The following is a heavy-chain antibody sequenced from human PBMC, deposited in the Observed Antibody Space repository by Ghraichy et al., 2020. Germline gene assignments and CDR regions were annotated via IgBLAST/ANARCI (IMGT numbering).Heavy chain of an antibody. J-gene: IGHJ5*02. CDR1: GGSISSGGYY. V-gene: IGHV4-31*03. CDR3: ARDRWESLGWFDP. D-gene: IGHD1-26*01. Sequence: SETLSLTCTVSGGSISSGGYYWSWIRQHPGKGLEWIGYINYSGRTYYNPSLKSRVIISIDTYNNQFSLKLSSVTVADTAVYYCARDRWESLGWFDPWGQGTLVTVSS. CDR2: INYSGRT.